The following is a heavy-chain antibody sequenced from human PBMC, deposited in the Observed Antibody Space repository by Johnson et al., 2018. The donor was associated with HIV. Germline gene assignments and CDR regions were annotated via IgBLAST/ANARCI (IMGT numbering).Heavy chain of an antibody. CDR2: IYSGGST. D-gene: IGHD3-16*02. CDR1: GFTFSNYP. J-gene: IGHJ3*02. V-gene: IGHV3-66*01. Sequence: EVQLVESGGGVVQPGRSLRLSCAASGFTFSNYPMHWVRQAPGKGLEWVSVIYSGGSTYYADSVKGRFTISRDNSKNTLYLQMNSLRAGDTAVYYCARVGYHDAFDIWGQGTMVTVSS. CDR3: ARVGYHDAFDI.